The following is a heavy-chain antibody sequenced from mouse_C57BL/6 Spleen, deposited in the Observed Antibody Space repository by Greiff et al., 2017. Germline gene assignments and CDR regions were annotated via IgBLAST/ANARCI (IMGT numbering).Heavy chain of an antibody. CDR3: ARIWDEYYFDY. CDR1: GYTFTSYW. V-gene: IGHV1-72*01. J-gene: IGHJ2*01. Sequence: QVQLQQPGAELVKPGASVKLSCKASGYTFTSYWMHWVKQRPGQGLEWIGRIDPNSGGTKYNEKFKSKATLTVDKPSSTAYMQLSSLTSEDSAVYYCARIWDEYYFDYWGQGTTLTVSS. D-gene: IGHD4-1*01. CDR2: IDPNSGGT.